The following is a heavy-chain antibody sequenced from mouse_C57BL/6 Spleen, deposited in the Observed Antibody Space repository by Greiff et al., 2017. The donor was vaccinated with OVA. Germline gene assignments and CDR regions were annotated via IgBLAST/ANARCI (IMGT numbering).Heavy chain of an antibody. Sequence: DVQLQESGPGLVKPSQSLSLTCSVTGYSITSGYYWNWIRQFPGNKLEWMGYISYDGSNNYNPSLKNRISITRDTSKNQFFLKLNSVTTEDTATYYCARDLLRLYFDYWGQGTTLTVSS. CDR3: ARDLLRLYFDY. D-gene: IGHD1-1*01. V-gene: IGHV3-6*01. CDR1: GYSITSGYY. CDR2: ISYDGSN. J-gene: IGHJ2*01.